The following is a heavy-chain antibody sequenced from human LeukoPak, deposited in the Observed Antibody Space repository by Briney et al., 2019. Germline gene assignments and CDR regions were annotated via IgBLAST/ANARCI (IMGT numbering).Heavy chain of an antibody. V-gene: IGHV4-34*01. CDR3: ARAGSKLGYCSSTSCSPRPRRLYYFDY. CDR1: GGSFSGYY. J-gene: IGHJ4*02. Sequence: SETLSLTCAVYGGSFSGYYWSWIRQPPGKGLEWIGEINHSGSTNYNPSLKSRVTISVDTSKNQFSLKLSSVTAADTAAYYCARAGSKLGYCSSTSCSPRPRRLYYFDYWGQGTLVTVSS. CDR2: INHSGST. D-gene: IGHD2-2*01.